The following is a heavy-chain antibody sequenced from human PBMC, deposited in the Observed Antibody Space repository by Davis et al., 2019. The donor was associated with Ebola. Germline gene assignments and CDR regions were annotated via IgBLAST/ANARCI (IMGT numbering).Heavy chain of an antibody. D-gene: IGHD3-16*01. CDR2: IAYDGRYE. Sequence: PGESLKISCAVSGITFSRYAMHWVRQAPGKGLEWVTDIAYDGRYESYAESVKGRFTISRDNSKSTLYLQMNSLRLEDTAVYYCVRDYNDGIGRFDYWGQGTLVTVSS. V-gene: IGHV3-30*04. CDR3: VRDYNDGIGRFDY. J-gene: IGHJ4*02. CDR1: GITFSRYA.